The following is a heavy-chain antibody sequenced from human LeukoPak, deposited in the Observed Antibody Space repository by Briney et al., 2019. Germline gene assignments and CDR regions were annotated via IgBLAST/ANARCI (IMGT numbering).Heavy chain of an antibody. J-gene: IGHJ5*02. V-gene: IGHV4-34*01. Sequence: PSETLSLTCAVYGGSFSGYYWSWIRQPPGKGLEWTGEINHSGSTNYNPSLKSRVTISVDTSKNQFSLKLSSVTAADTAVYYCARGGPPYQLVSVNWFDPWGQGTLVTVSS. D-gene: IGHD6-6*01. CDR1: GGSFSGYY. CDR3: ARGGPPYQLVSVNWFDP. CDR2: INHSGST.